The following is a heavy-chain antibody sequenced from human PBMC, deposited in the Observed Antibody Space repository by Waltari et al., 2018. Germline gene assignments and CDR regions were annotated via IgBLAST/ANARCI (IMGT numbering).Heavy chain of an antibody. CDR2: ISYDGSNK. D-gene: IGHD5-12*01. CDR3: AKEWPWFDP. CDR1: GFTFSSYA. J-gene: IGHJ5*02. V-gene: IGHV3-30-3*01. Sequence: QVQLVESGGGVVQHGRSLRLSCAASGFTFSSYALHWVRQAPGKGLEWVAVISYDGSNKYYADSVKGRFTISRDNSKNTLYLQMNSLRAEDTAVYHCAKEWPWFDPWGQGTLVTVSS.